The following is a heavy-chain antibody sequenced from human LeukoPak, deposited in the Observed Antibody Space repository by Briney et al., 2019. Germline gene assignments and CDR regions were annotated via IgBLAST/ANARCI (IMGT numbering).Heavy chain of an antibody. V-gene: IGHV4-61*01. D-gene: IGHD7-27*01. J-gene: IGHJ5*02. CDR1: GGSISSSSYY. Sequence: PSETLSLTCTVSGGSISSSSYYWSWIRQPPGKGLEWIGYIYYSGSTNYNPSLKSRVTISVDTSKNQFSLKLSSVTAADTAVYYCARNTQLTGGHFDPWGQGTLVTVSS. CDR2: IYYSGST. CDR3: ARNTQLTGGHFDP.